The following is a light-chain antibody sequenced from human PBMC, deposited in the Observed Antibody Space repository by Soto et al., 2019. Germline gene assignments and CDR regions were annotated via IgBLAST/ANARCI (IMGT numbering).Light chain of an antibody. CDR1: QTISSDY. Sequence: EIFLTQSPFTLSLSPGERATLSCRASQTISSDYLAWYQQKPGQAPRLLIFGAATRAADIPDRFSGSGSGTDFTLTISRLEPEDFAVYYCQQYGSSPITFGQGTRLEI. CDR2: GAA. CDR3: QQYGSSPIT. J-gene: IGKJ5*01. V-gene: IGKV3-20*01.